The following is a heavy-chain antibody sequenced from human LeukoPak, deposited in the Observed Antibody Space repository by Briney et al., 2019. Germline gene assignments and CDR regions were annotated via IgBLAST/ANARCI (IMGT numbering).Heavy chain of an antibody. CDR1: GGSISSYY. D-gene: IGHD5-18*01. CDR3: ARGSKQLWLDY. V-gene: IGHV4-59*01. Sequence: SETLSLTCTVSGGSISSYYWSWIRQPPGKGLERIGYIYYSGSTNYNPSLKSRVTISVDTSKNQFSLKLSSVTAADTAVYYCARGSKQLWLDYWGQGTLVTVSS. J-gene: IGHJ4*02. CDR2: IYYSGST.